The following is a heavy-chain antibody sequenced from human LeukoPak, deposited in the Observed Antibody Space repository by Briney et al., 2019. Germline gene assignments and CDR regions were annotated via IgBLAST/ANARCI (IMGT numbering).Heavy chain of an antibody. CDR2: INHSGST. CDR3: ARGSGFSRYFDL. V-gene: IGHV4-34*01. Sequence: SETLSLTCAVYGGSFSGYYRSWIRQPPGKGLEWIGEINHSGSTNYNPSLKSRVTISVDTSKDQFSLKLSSVTAADTAVYYCARGSGFSRYFDLWGCGTLVTVSS. CDR1: GGSFSGYY. D-gene: IGHD3-10*01. J-gene: IGHJ2*01.